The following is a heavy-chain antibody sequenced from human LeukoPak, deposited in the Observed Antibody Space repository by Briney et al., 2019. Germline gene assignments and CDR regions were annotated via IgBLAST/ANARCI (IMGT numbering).Heavy chain of an antibody. D-gene: IGHD6-13*01. CDR2: VYYSGST. J-gene: IGHJ6*02. V-gene: IGHV4-59*08. CDR1: GGSISRYY. Sequence: PSETLSLTCTVSGGSISRYYWSWIRQPPGKGLEWIGYVYYSGSTNYNPSLKSRVTISVDTSKNQFSLKLSSVTAADTAVYYCARSIAAADYGMDVWGQGTTVTVSS. CDR3: ARSIAAADYGMDV.